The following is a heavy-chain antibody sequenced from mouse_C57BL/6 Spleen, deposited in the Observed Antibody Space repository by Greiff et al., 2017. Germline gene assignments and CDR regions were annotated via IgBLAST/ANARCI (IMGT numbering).Heavy chain of an antibody. CDR1: GFTFSSYA. CDR3: ARDRGGRLFDY. CDR2: ISDGGSYT. Sequence: EVQLVESGGGLVKPGGSLKLSCAASGFTFSSYAMSWVRQTPEKRLEWVATISDGGSYTYYPDNVKGRLTISRDNAKNNLYLQMSHLKSEDTAMYYCARDRGGRLFDYWGQGTTLTVSS. V-gene: IGHV5-4*01. D-gene: IGHD6-1*01. J-gene: IGHJ2*01.